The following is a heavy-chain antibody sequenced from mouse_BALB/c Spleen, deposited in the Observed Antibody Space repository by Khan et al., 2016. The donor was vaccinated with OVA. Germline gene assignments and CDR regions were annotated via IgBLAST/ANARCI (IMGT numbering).Heavy chain of an antibody. CDR1: GYTFTDYY. Sequence: QVQLQQSGAELARPGASVKLSCKASGYTFTDYYINWVKQRAGQGLEWIGEISPGSGATYYNARFKGKATLTADKSSSTAYMHLSSLTSEASAVYFWARRNYFGYTFAYWGQGSLVTVSA. CDR3: ARRNYFGYTFAY. J-gene: IGHJ3*01. V-gene: IGHV1-77*01. D-gene: IGHD1-2*01. CDR2: ISPGSGAT.